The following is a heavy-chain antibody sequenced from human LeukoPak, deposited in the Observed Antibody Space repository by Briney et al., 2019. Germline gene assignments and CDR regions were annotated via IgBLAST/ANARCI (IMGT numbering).Heavy chain of an antibody. V-gene: IGHV3-74*01. J-gene: IGHJ5*02. CDR3: TRNPDGRNWFDP. CDR1: GFTFSHHW. D-gene: IGHD1-14*01. CDR2: ISSDESST. Sequence: RGSLRLSCAASGFTFSHHWMLWVRQAPGKGLVWVSHISSDESSTTYADSVKGRFTISRDNRKNTLYLQMNSLRVEDTAMYYCTRNPDGRNWFDPWGQGTLVTVSS.